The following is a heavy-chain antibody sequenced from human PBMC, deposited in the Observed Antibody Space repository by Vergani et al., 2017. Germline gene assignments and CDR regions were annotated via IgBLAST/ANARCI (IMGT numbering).Heavy chain of an antibody. J-gene: IGHJ3*02. Sequence: EVQLVESGGGLVKPGGSLRLSCAASGFTFSSYSMNWVRQAPGKGLEWVSSISGSGGSTYYADSVKGRFTISRDNSKNTLYLQMNSLRAEDTAVYYCAKDLFYYDSSGYYRDAFDIWGQGTMVTVSS. CDR3: AKDLFYYDSSGYYRDAFDI. V-gene: IGHV3-23*04. CDR1: GFTFSSYS. D-gene: IGHD3-22*01. CDR2: ISGSGGST.